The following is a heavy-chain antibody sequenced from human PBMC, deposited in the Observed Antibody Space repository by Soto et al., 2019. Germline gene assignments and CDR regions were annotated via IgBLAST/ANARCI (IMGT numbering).Heavy chain of an antibody. CDR3: ARAYYDSSGYHPFDY. D-gene: IGHD3-22*01. Sequence: QVQLVESGGGVVQPGRSLRLSCAASGFTFSSYGMHWVRQAPGKGLEWVAVIWYDGSNKYYADSVKGRFTISRDNSKNTLYLQMNSLRAEDTAVYYCARAYYDSSGYHPFDYWGQGTLVTVSS. CDR1: GFTFSSYG. CDR2: IWYDGSNK. V-gene: IGHV3-33*01. J-gene: IGHJ4*02.